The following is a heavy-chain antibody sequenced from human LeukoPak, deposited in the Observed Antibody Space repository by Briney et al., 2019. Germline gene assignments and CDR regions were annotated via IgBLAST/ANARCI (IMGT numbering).Heavy chain of an antibody. D-gene: IGHD6-13*01. CDR1: GGSISSYY. CDR2: IYYSGST. Sequence: SETLSLTCTVAGGSISSYYWSWIRQPPGKGLEWIGYIYYSGSTNYNPSLKSRVTISVDTSKNQFSLKLSSVTAADTAVYYCARVTGLAAAESWGQGTLVTVSS. V-gene: IGHV4-59*01. J-gene: IGHJ4*02. CDR3: ARVTGLAAAES.